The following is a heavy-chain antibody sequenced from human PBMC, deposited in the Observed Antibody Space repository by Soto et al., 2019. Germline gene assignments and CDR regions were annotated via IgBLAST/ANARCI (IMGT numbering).Heavy chain of an antibody. CDR3: ARVGRLGYCSGGSCPLDV. V-gene: IGHV4-31*03. Sequence: SETLSHTCTVSGGSISSGGYYWSWIRKHPGKGLEWIGYIYYSGSTYYNPSLKSRVTISVDTSKNQFSLKLSSVTAADTAVYYCARVGRLGYCSGGSCPLDVWGKGTTVTVSS. J-gene: IGHJ6*04. CDR2: IYYSGST. D-gene: IGHD2-15*01. CDR1: GGSISSGGYY.